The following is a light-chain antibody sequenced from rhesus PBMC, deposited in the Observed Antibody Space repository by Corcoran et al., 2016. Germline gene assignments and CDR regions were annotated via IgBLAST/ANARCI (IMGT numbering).Light chain of an antibody. J-gene: IGKJ1*01. CDR3: QQHTNYPRT. CDR2: SAS. Sequence: DIQMTQSPSSLSASVGDTVTITCRASQGISYYLAWYQQKPGNAPKPLIYSASNLERGVPSRFSGNGSGTDFTLTISSLQPEDFATFYCQQHTNYPRTFGQGTKVEI. CDR1: QGISYY. V-gene: IGKV1S14*01.